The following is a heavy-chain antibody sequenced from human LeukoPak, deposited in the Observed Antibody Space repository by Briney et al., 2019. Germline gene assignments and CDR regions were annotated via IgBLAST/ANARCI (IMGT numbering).Heavy chain of an antibody. CDR1: GGSISSYY. CDR2: SFYSGST. D-gene: IGHD3-16*01. V-gene: IGHV4-59*01. Sequence: SETLSLTCTVSGGSISSYYWSWIRQPPGKGVEWIGFSFYSGSTNYNPSLKSRVTISVDTSKNQFSLKLTSVTSADTAVYYCARGLDARSAFDVWGQGTMVTVSS. J-gene: IGHJ3*01. CDR3: ARGLDARSAFDV.